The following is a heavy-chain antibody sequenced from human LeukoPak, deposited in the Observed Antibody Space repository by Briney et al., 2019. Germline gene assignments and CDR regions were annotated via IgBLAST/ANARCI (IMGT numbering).Heavy chain of an antibody. V-gene: IGHV1-69*05. J-gene: IGHJ4*02. CDR3: AGYSSLFEWDD. D-gene: IGHD6-6*01. Sequence: GASVRVSCKASGGTFSSYGISWVRQAPGQGLDWLGRIIPIFGTANYAQKFQGRVTITTDESTKPAYIELSALRSEDPALHYAAGYSSLFEWDDWVQPTLVTVSS. CDR1: GGTFSSYG. CDR2: IIPIFGTA.